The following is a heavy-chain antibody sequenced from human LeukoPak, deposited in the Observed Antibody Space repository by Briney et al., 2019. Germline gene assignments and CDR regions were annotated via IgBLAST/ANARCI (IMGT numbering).Heavy chain of an antibody. D-gene: IGHD5-12*01. CDR2: ISSRSSYI. V-gene: IGHV3-21*01. CDR3: ARGPSGYHNT. J-gene: IGHJ4*02. CDR1: GFTFSSYR. Sequence: GGSLRLSCAASGFTFSSYRMNWVRQAPGKGLEWVSSISSRSSYIYYADSLKGRFTISRDNAKNSLYLNIHSLRAEDTAVYYCARGPSGYHNTGGQGTLVTVSS.